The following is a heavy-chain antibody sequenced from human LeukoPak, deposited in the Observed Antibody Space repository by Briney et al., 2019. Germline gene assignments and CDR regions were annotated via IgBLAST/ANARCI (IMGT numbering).Heavy chain of an antibody. CDR2: NYTRGST. Sequence: SETLSLTCTVSGGSINNYYWSWIRQPAGKGLEWIGRNYTRGSTNYSPSLKSRVTMSVDTSKNQFSLKLSSVTAADTAVYYCARGRYCSADICSGGDAFDIWGQGTMVSVSS. V-gene: IGHV4-4*07. CDR1: GGSINNYY. D-gene: IGHD2-15*01. CDR3: ARGRYCSADICSGGDAFDI. J-gene: IGHJ3*02.